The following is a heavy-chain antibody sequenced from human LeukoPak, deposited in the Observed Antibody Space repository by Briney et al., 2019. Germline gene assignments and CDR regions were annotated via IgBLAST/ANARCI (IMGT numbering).Heavy chain of an antibody. J-gene: IGHJ3*02. CDR3: ATEGEVAGIDDAFDI. CDR1: GYTLTELS. CDR2: FDPEDGET. D-gene: IGHD6-19*01. V-gene: IGHV1-24*01. Sequence: ASVKVSCKVSGYTLTELSMHWVRQAPGKGLEWMGGFDPEDGETIYAQKFQGRVTMTEDTSTDTAYMELSGLRSEDTAVYYCATEGEVAGIDDAFDIWGQGTMVTVSS.